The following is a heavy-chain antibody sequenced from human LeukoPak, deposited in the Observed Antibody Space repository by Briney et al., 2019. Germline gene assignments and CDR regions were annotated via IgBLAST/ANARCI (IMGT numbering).Heavy chain of an antibody. D-gene: IGHD3-10*01. CDR3: AREIRFGMVRGVIITGYGY. Sequence: SVKVSCKASGGTFSSYAISWVRQAPGQGLEWMGGIIPIFGTANYAQKFQGRVTITADESTSTAYMELSSLRSEDTAVYYCAREIRFGMVRGVIITGYGYWGQGTLVTVSS. J-gene: IGHJ4*02. CDR2: IIPIFGTA. CDR1: GGTFSSYA. V-gene: IGHV1-69*01.